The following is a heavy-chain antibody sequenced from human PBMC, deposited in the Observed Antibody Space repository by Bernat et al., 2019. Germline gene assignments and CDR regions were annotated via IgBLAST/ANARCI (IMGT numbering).Heavy chain of an antibody. CDR1: VGSISSSSYY. D-gene: IGHD6-13*01. CDR3: ASPGGVIAAAEY. Sequence: SLTCTVPVGSISSSSYYWGWIRQPPGKGLEWLGSIYYSGSTYYNPSLKSRVTISVDTSKNQFSLKLSSVTAADTAVYYCASPGGVIAAAEYWGQGTLVTVSS. CDR2: IYYSGST. V-gene: IGHV4-39*01. J-gene: IGHJ4*02.